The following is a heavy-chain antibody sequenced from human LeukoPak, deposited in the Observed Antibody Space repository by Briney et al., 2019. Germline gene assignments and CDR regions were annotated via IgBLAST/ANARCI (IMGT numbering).Heavy chain of an antibody. D-gene: IGHD1-7*01. J-gene: IGHJ5*02. V-gene: IGHV4-39*07. CDR2: IYYSGST. CDR3: ARRWYNWNYDWGPNWFDP. CDR1: GGSISSSSYY. Sequence: SETLSLTCTVSGGSISSSSYYWGWIRQPPGKGLEWIGSIYYSGSTYYNPSLKSRVTISVDTSKNQFSLKLSSVTAADTAVYYCARRWYNWNYDWGPNWFDPWGQGTLVTVSS.